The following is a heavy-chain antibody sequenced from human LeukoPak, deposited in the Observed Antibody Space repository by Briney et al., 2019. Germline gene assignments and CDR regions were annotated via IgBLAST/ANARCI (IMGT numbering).Heavy chain of an antibody. Sequence: SETLSLTCTVSGGSISNYYWSWIRQPPGKRLEWIGYVSYSGSSSSNPSLESRVTISVDMSKNQFSLRLSSVTASDTAVYYCARHRDYYDTWGRGTLVTVSS. CDR1: GGSISNYY. CDR3: ARHRDYYDT. CDR2: VSYSGSS. V-gene: IGHV4-59*08. J-gene: IGHJ4*01. D-gene: IGHD3-22*01.